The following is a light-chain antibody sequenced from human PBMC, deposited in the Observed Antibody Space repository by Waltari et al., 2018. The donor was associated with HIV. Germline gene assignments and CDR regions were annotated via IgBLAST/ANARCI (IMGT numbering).Light chain of an antibody. J-gene: IGLJ3*02. CDR3: SAWDDTLHVV. CDR2: RSH. CDR1: NSDIGFNT. V-gene: IGLV1-44*01. Sequence: QSVLTQPPSVSGLPGQKVTISCSGINSDIGFNTVNWYQQFPGRAAKLVAYRSHQRPSGVPGRFSGSKSGTSASLAINGVQAEDEATYFCSAWDDTLHVVFGGGTKLTVL.